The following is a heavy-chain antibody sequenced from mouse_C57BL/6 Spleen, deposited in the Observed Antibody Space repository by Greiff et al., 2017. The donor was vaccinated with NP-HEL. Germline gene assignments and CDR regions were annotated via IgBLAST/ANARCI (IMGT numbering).Heavy chain of an antibody. CDR1: GYAFSSSW. Sequence: VKLMESGPELVKPGASVKISCKASGYAFSSSWMNWVKQRPGKGLEWIGRIYPGDGDTNYNGKFKGKATLTADKSSSTAYMQLSSLTSEDSAVYFCARVDGPYYFDYWGQGTTLTVSS. V-gene: IGHV1-82*01. CDR3: ARVDGPYYFDY. CDR2: IYPGDGDT. D-gene: IGHD2-3*01. J-gene: IGHJ2*01.